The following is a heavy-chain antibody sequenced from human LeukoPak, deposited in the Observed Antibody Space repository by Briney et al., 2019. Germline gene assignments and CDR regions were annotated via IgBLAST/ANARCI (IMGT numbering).Heavy chain of an antibody. CDR3: AREATIAARRRWDWFDP. J-gene: IGHJ5*02. V-gene: IGHV1-2*06. D-gene: IGHD6-6*01. Sequence: ASVKVSCEASGYTFTGYYMHWVRQAPGQGLEWMGRINPNSGGTNYAQKFQGRVTMTRDTSISTAYMELSRLRSDDTAVYYCAREATIAARRRWDWFDPWGQGTLVTVSS. CDR1: GYTFTGYY. CDR2: INPNSGGT.